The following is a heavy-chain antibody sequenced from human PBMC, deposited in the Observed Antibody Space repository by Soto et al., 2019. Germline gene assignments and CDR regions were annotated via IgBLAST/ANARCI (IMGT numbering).Heavy chain of an antibody. CDR3: ARGYYDSSGYPWLQH. J-gene: IGHJ1*01. D-gene: IGHD3-22*01. V-gene: IGHV3-53*01. CDR1: GFTVSSNY. Sequence: HWGSLRLSCAASGFTVSSNYMSWVRQAPGKGLEWVSVIYSGGSTYYADSVKGRFTISRDNSKNTLYLQMNSLRAEDTAVYYCARGYYDSSGYPWLQHWGQGTLVTVSS. CDR2: IYSGGST.